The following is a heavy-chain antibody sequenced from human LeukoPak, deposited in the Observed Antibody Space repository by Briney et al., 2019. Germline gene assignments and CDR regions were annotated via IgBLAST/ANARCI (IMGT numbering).Heavy chain of an antibody. CDR1: GFTFSSYW. CDR3: AKVFQWATFDY. CDR2: IKQDGSEK. V-gene: IGHV3-7*01. Sequence: PGGSLRLSCAASGFTFSSYWMSWVRQAPGKGLEWVANIKQDGSEKYYADSVKGRFTISRDNSKNTLYLQMNSLRAEDTAVYYCAKVFQWATFDYWGQGTLVTVSS. J-gene: IGHJ4*02. D-gene: IGHD1-26*01.